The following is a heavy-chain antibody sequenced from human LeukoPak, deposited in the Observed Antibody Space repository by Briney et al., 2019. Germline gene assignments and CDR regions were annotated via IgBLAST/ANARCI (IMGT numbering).Heavy chain of an antibody. D-gene: IGHD2-2*01. CDR3: ARGLQYQLLKALGYYYMDV. J-gene: IGHJ6*03. CDR2: TIPISGTA. Sequence: SVKVSCKVSGGTFSSHAIAWVRQAPGQGPEWMGGTIPISGTANYAQKFQGRVTITTDESTSTAYMELSSLTSDDTAVYYCARGLQYQLLKALGYYYMDVWGEGTTVTVSS. V-gene: IGHV1-69*05. CDR1: GGTFSSHA.